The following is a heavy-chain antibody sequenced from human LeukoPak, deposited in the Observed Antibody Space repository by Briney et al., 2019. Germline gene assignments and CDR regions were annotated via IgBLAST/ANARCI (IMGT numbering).Heavy chain of an antibody. V-gene: IGHV1-69*04. CDR1: GGTFSSYA. CDR2: IIPILGIP. D-gene: IGHD2-21*02. J-gene: IGHJ2*01. CDR3: ATEAIVVVTARDYWYFDL. Sequence: ASVKVSCKASGGTFSSYAISWVRQAPGQGLEWMGRIIPILGIPNYAQKFQGRVTITADKSTTTAYMELSSLRSEDMAVYYCATEAIVVVTARDYWYFDLWGRGTLVTVSS.